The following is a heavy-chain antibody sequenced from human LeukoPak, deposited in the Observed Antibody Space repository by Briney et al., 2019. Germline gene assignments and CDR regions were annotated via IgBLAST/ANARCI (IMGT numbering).Heavy chain of an antibody. J-gene: IGHJ4*02. CDR1: EFSFSFYE. CDR2: ISSSGNTI. V-gene: IGHV3-48*03. Sequence: GGSLRLSCAAYEFSFSFYEMNWVRQAPGKGLEWVSYISSSGNTIDYADSVRGRFTISRDNAKNSLSLQMNSLRAEDTAVYYCARSSRELVGYAPWELMPPFDYWGQGTLVTVSS. CDR3: ARSSRELVGYAPWELMPPFDY. D-gene: IGHD2-8*01.